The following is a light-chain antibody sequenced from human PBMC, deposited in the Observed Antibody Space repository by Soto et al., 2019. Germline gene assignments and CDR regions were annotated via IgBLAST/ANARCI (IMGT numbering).Light chain of an antibody. Sequence: VLPQSPGTLSLSPVERAPLSGRASQSLTNNYFAWYQQKPGRALRLLIDGASTRATGIPDRFSGSGSGTDFTLTISRLEPEDVAVDYCQQYEAVVTFGQGTKGDIK. V-gene: IGKV3-20*01. J-gene: IGKJ1*01. CDR3: QQYEAVVT. CDR2: GAS. CDR1: QSLTNNY.